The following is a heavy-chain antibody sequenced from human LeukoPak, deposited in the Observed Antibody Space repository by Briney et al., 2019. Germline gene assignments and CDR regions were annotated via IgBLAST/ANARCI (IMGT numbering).Heavy chain of an antibody. V-gene: IGHV4-39*01. CDR3: ARQYFGYYYMDV. D-gene: IGHD3-9*01. CDR2: FYYSGST. Sequence: PSETLSLTCTVSGGPITSNSYYWGWIRQPPGKGLEWIGSFYYSGSTYYNPSLKSRVTISVDTSKNQFSLKLTSVTAADTAVYYCARQYFGYYYMDVWGKGTTVTVSS. J-gene: IGHJ6*03. CDR1: GGPITSNSYY.